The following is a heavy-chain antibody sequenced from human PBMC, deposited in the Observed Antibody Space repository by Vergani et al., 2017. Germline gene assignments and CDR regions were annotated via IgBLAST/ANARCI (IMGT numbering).Heavy chain of an antibody. J-gene: IGHJ4*02. CDR1: GFTFSSYA. D-gene: IGHD6-13*01. Sequence: EVQLLESGGGLVQPGGSLRLSCAASGFTFSSYAMSWVRQAPGTGLEWVSAISGSGGSTYYADSVKGRFTISRDNSKNTLYLQMNSLRAEDTAVYYWAKEPPTDIAAAGTGDYWGQGTLVTVSS. CDR3: AKEPPTDIAAAGTGDY. CDR2: ISGSGGST. V-gene: IGHV3-23*01.